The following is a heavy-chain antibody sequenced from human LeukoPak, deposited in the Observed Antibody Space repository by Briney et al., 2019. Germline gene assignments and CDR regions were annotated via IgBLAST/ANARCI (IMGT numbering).Heavy chain of an antibody. V-gene: IGHV1-18*01. J-gene: IGHJ4*02. D-gene: IGHD1-1*01. CDR3: ARDDLELKFDY. CDR2: ISAYNGNT. CDR1: GYTFTSYG. Sequence: ASVKVSCKASGYTFTSYGISWVRQAPGQGLEWMGWISAYNGNTNYAQKLQGRVTMTTDTSTSTACMELRSLRSDDTAVYYCARDDLELKFDYWGQGTLVTVSS.